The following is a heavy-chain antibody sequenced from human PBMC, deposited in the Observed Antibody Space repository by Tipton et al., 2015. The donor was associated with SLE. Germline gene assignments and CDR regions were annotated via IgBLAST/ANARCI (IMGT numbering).Heavy chain of an antibody. J-gene: IGHJ3*02. Sequence: TLSLTCAVYGGSFSGYYWSWIRQPPGKGLEWIGEINHSGSTNYNPSLKSRVTISVDTSKNQFSLKLRSVTAADTAVYYCARSNDYGLLGAFDIWGQGTMVTVSS. V-gene: IGHV4-34*01. CDR2: INHSGST. CDR1: GGSFSGYY. D-gene: IGHD4-17*01. CDR3: ARSNDYGLLGAFDI.